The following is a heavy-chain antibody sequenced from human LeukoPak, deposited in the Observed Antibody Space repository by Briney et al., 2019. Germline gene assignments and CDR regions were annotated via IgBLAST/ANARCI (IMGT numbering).Heavy chain of an antibody. CDR2: ISGSGGST. CDR1: GFTFSSYG. V-gene: IGHV3-23*01. Sequence: GGSLRLSCAASGFTFSSYGMSWVRQAPGKGLEWVSAISGSGGSTYYADSVKGRFTLSRDNAKNSLYLQMNSLRAEDTAVYYCARTGGSYPYYFEYWGQGTLVTVSS. CDR3: ARTGGSYPYYFEY. J-gene: IGHJ4*02. D-gene: IGHD1-26*01.